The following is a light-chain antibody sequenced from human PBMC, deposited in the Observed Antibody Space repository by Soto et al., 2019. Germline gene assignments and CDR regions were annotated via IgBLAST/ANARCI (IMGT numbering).Light chain of an antibody. CDR1: SGSIASNY. V-gene: IGLV6-57*01. CDR2: EDN. Sequence: NFMLTQPHSVSESPGKTVTISCTRSSGSIASNYVQWYQQRPGSSPTTVIYEDNQRPSGVPDRFSGSIDSSSNSASLTISGLKTEDEAGYYCQSYDSSTFAVFGGGTQLTVL. CDR3: QSYDSSTFAV. J-gene: IGLJ7*01.